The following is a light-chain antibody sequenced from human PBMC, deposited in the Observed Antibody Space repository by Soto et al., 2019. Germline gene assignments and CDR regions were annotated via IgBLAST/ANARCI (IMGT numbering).Light chain of an antibody. J-gene: IGKJ4*01. Sequence: EIVLTQSPATLSLSPGERATLSCRARLTINNFLAWYQQRPGQVPRLLIYDASNRATGVPARFSGSGSGTDFTLTISNLEPEDFAVYYCQQRRNWPITFGGGTKVEIK. CDR2: DAS. CDR1: LTINNF. CDR3: QQRRNWPIT. V-gene: IGKV3-11*01.